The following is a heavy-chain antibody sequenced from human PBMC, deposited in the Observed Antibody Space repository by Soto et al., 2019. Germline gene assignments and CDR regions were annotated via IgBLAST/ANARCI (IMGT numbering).Heavy chain of an antibody. CDR1: GYTFTSYV. D-gene: IGHD2-2*01. CDR3: ASDGRLQLLAY. CDR2: ISAYNGNT. J-gene: IGHJ4*02. Sequence: AAVKACCKASGYTFTSYVISWVRQAPGQGLECMGWISAYNGNTNYAQKLQGRVTMTTXTXXSXXXMXLXXLRXDDTAVYYCASDGRLQLLAYWGQRTLVPVSS. V-gene: IGHV1-18*04.